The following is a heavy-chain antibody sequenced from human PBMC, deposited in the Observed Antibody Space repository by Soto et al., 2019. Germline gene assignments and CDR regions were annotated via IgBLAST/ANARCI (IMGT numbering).Heavy chain of an antibody. CDR3: TTEYGQFDY. Sequence: EVQLVESGGGLVKPGGSLRLSCAASGFTFSNAWMSWVRQAPGKGLEWVARIKSKTDGGTTDYAAPVKGRFTISRDDSKNTLYLQMNSLKTEDTAVYYCTTEYGQFDYWGQGTLVTVSS. CDR2: IKSKTDGGTT. V-gene: IGHV3-15*01. J-gene: IGHJ4*02. CDR1: GFTFSNAW. D-gene: IGHD3-10*01.